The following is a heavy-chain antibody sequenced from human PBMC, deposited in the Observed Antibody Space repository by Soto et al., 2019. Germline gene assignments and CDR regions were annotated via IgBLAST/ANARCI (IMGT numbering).Heavy chain of an antibody. Sequence: GGSLRLSCAASGFTFSSYAMSWVRQAPGKGLEWVSAISGSGGSTYYADSVKGRFTISRDNSKNTLYLQMNSLRAEDTAVYYCAKAGRYSSSWGDYYYYMDVWGKGTTVTVSS. CDR2: ISGSGGST. CDR1: GFTFSSYA. J-gene: IGHJ6*03. V-gene: IGHV3-23*01. CDR3: AKAGRYSSSWGDYYYYMDV. D-gene: IGHD6-13*01.